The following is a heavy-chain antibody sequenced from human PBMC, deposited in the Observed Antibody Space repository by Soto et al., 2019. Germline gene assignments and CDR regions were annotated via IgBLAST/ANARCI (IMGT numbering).Heavy chain of an antibody. V-gene: IGHV4-30-4*01. J-gene: IGHJ2*01. D-gene: IGHD1-1*01. CDR1: GGSISSGDYY. CDR2: IYYSGST. Sequence: QVQLQESGPGLVKPSQTLSLTCTVSGGSISSGDYYWNWIRQPPGKGLEWIGYIYYSGSTYYIPSLKSRVTISRDTSKNQFSLKLSSVTAADTAVYYCARLERKDFSFDLWGRGTLVTVSS. CDR3: ARLERKDFSFDL.